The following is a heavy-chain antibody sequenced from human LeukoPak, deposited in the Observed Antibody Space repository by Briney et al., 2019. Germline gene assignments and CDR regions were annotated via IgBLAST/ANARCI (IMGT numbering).Heavy chain of an antibody. Sequence: GGSLRLSCAASGFTLSTYEMNWVRQAPGKGLEWVAYIGRYGVTTYYADSVKGRFTISGDNAKNSLNLQMNSLRAEDTAVYYCATLSDRNFYYAYGLDVWGQGTTVTVS. D-gene: IGHD1-14*01. CDR2: IGRYGVTT. CDR1: GFTLSTYE. CDR3: ATLSDRNFYYAYGLDV. V-gene: IGHV3-48*03. J-gene: IGHJ6*02.